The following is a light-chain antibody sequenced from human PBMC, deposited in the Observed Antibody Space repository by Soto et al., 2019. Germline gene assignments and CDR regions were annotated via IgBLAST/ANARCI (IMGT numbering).Light chain of an antibody. CDR3: QQRSNWPPST. CDR1: QSVSNY. V-gene: IGKV3-11*01. CDR2: DAS. Sequence: PGERATLSCRASQSVSNYLAWYQQKPGQAPRLLIYDASNRATGIPARFSGSGSGTDFTLTISSLEPEDFAVYYCQQRSNWPPSTFGQGTRLEMK. J-gene: IGKJ5*01.